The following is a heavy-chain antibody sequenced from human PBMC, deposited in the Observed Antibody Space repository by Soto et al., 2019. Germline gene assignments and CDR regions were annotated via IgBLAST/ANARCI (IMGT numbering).Heavy chain of an antibody. CDR3: AKVSPMGYFFDF. Sequence: GGSLRLSCAASGFAFNTYSMHWVRQAPGRGLEWVAVISYDGSNKFYADSVKGRFTISRDNSKNTLYLEMNSLRGEDTAVYYCAKVSPMGYFFDFWGQGTLVTVS. CDR1: GFAFNTYS. CDR2: ISYDGSNK. V-gene: IGHV3-30-3*01. J-gene: IGHJ4*02.